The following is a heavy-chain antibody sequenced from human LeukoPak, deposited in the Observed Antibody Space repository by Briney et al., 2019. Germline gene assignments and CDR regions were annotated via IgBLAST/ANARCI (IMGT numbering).Heavy chain of an antibody. V-gene: IGHV3-74*01. J-gene: IGHJ4*02. Sequence: GGSLRLSCAASGFTFSSYLMHWVRQAPGKGLVWVSRINSDGSSTSYADSVKGRFTISRDNAKNTLYLQMNSLRAEDTAVYYCARGSYYDFWSGQRHYYFDYWGQGTLVTVSS. CDR2: INSDGSST. D-gene: IGHD3-3*01. CDR1: GFTFSSYL. CDR3: ARGSYYDFWSGQRHYYFDY.